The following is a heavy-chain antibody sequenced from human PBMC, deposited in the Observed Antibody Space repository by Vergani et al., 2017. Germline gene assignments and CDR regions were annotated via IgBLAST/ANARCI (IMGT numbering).Heavy chain of an antibody. J-gene: IGHJ3*02. CDR1: GSTFSSYS. D-gene: IGHD5-24*01. CDR3: ARDMRWLGSTKPSDAFDI. V-gene: IGHV3-21*01. CDR2: ISSSSSYI. Sequence: EVQLVESGGGLVKPGGSLRLSCAASGSTFSSYSMNWVRQAPGKGLEWVSSISSSSSYIYYADSVKGRFTISRDNARNSLYLQMNSLRSEDTAVYYCARDMRWLGSTKPSDAFDIWGQGTMVTVSS.